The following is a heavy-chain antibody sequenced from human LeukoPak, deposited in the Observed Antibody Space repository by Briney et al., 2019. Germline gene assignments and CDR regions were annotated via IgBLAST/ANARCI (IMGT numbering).Heavy chain of an antibody. Sequence: PTGGSLRLSCAASGFTFSSYWMHWVRQAPGKGLVWVSRSNSDGSSASYADSVKGRFTISRDNAKNTLYLQMNSLRAEDTAVYYCARGLGGNPPTDYWGQGTLVTVSS. J-gene: IGHJ4*02. CDR2: SNSDGSSA. D-gene: IGHD4-23*01. V-gene: IGHV3-74*01. CDR3: ARGLGGNPPTDY. CDR1: GFTFSSYW.